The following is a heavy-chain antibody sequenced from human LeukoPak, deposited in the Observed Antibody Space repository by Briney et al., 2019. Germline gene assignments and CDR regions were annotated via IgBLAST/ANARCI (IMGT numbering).Heavy chain of an antibody. CDR3: AKNFWHYYYSSGYWGAFDI. CDR2: ISWNSGSI. J-gene: IGHJ3*02. Sequence: QAGRSLRLSCAASGFTFDDYGMDWVRHAPGKGLEWVSGISWNSGSIVYADSVKGRFTISRDNAKNSLYLQMNSLRADDMALYYCAKNFWHYYYSSGYWGAFDIWGQGTMVTVSS. CDR1: GFTFDDYG. V-gene: IGHV3-9*03. D-gene: IGHD3-22*01.